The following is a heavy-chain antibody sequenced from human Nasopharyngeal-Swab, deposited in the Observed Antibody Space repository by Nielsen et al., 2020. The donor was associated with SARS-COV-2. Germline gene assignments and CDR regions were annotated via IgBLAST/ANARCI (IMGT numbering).Heavy chain of an antibody. J-gene: IGHJ4*02. CDR2: IYYTGST. V-gene: IGHV4-59*08. CDR3: ARHGASGSFGDY. D-gene: IGHD3-10*01. Sequence: RQAPGKGLEYIGYIYYTGSTYYSPSLRGRVTMAVDTSKNQLSLKLTSVTAADTAVYYCARHGASGSFGDYWGQGTLVTVS.